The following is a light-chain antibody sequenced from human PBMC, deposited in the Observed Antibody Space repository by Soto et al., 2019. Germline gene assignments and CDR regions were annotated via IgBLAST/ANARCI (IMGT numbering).Light chain of an antibody. Sequence: EIVLTQSPATLSLSPGERATLSCRASQSVYSYLAWYQQKPGQAPRLLIYDASNRATGIPARFSGSGSGTDFTLTISSLEPEDSSLYYCQQRSTWPPTFGQGTKLEIK. CDR3: QQRSTWPPT. CDR1: QSVYSY. J-gene: IGKJ2*01. V-gene: IGKV3-11*01. CDR2: DAS.